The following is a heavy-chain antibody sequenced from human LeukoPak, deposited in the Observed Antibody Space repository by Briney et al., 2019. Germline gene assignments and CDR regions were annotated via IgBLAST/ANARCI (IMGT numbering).Heavy chain of an antibody. J-gene: IGHJ4*02. Sequence: GGSLRLSCAASGFTFSNYAMSWVRQAPGKGLEWVSAISGSGGSTYYADSVKGRFTISRDNSKNTLYLQMNSLRAEDTAVYYCAKSMLYKSGSYPALGYWGQGTLVTVSS. CDR3: AKSMLYKSGSYPALGY. CDR1: GFTFSNYA. CDR2: ISGSGGST. D-gene: IGHD1-26*01. V-gene: IGHV3-23*01.